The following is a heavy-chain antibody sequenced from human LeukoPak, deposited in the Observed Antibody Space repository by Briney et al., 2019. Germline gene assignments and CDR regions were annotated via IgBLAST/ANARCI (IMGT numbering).Heavy chain of an antibody. CDR2: LSGSGSST. CDR1: GFTFSSYA. V-gene: IGHV3-23*01. CDR3: AKSSEYSGYDSWGTEYYYYYYMDV. J-gene: IGHJ6*03. D-gene: IGHD5-12*01. Sequence: LPGGSLRLSCAASGFTFSSYAMSWVRQAPGKGPEWVSALSGSGSSTYYADSVKGRFTISRDNSKNTLYLQMNSLRAEDTAVYYCAKSSEYSGYDSWGTEYYYYYYMDVWGKGTTVTVSS.